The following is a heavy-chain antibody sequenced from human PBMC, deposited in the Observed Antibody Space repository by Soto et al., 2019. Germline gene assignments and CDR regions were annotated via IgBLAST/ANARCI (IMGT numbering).Heavy chain of an antibody. CDR1: GGTFSSYT. CDR3: ARDQRDIVATILGWFDP. D-gene: IGHD5-12*01. V-gene: IGHV1-69*08. CDR2: IIPILGIA. Sequence: QVQLVQSGAEVKKPGSSVKVSCKASGGTFSSYTISWVRQAPGQGLEWMGRIIPILGIANYAQKFQGRVTITAXXSXSXXYMELSSLRSEDTAVYYCARDQRDIVATILGWFDPWGQGTLVTVSS. J-gene: IGHJ5*02.